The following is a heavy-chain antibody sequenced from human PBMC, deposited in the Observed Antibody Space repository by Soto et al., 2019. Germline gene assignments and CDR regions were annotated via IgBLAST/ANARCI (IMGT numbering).Heavy chain of an antibody. CDR3: AHRGYGNYPGDNWFDP. J-gene: IGHJ5*02. V-gene: IGHV2-5*01. Sequence: QITLKESGPTLVKPTQTLTLTCTFSGFSLTTAGAGVGWSRQPPGKALEWLALIYWNGDTRYSPSLKSRLTVTKDASKNQVVHSMTNMDPVDTATYYCAHRGYGNYPGDNWFDPWGQGSLVIVSS. CDR2: IYWNGDT. CDR1: GFSLTTAGAG. D-gene: IGHD4-17*01.